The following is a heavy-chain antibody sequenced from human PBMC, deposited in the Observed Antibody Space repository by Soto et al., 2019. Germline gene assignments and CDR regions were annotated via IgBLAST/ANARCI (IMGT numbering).Heavy chain of an antibody. V-gene: IGHV1-18*04. CDR2: IGVYNGKT. J-gene: IGHJ6*02. Sequence: QEQLVQSGGEVKKPGASVRVSCKASGYTFTKYGITCVRQAPGQGLEWMGWIGVYNGKTNYARKLQGRVIMTADTSASTAYMELRSLRSDDTAVYYCSRARYCTSPSCYNHYYYGMDIWGQGTTVSVSS. CDR1: GYTFTKYG. D-gene: IGHD2-2*02. CDR3: SRARYCTSPSCYNHYYYGMDI.